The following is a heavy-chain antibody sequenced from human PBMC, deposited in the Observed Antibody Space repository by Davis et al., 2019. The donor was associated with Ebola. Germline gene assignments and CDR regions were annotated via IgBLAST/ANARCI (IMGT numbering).Heavy chain of an antibody. CDR2: INNDGSST. D-gene: IGHD6-19*01. CDR1: GFTFSSYW. V-gene: IGHV3-74*01. Sequence: PGGSLRLSCAASGFTFSSYWMHWVRQAPGKGLVWVSRINNDGSSTSYADSVKGRFTISRDNAKNTLYLQMNSLRAEDTAVYYCARVSSGWNPFDYWGQGTLVTVSS. J-gene: IGHJ4*02. CDR3: ARVSSGWNPFDY.